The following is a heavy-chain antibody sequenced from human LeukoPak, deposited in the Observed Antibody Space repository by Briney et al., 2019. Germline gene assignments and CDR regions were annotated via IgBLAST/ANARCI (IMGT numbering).Heavy chain of an antibody. D-gene: IGHD6-19*01. CDR2: ISSSGSTI. J-gene: IGHJ4*02. CDR1: GFTFSSYE. CDR3: ARELPVAGLAGVY. V-gene: IGHV3-48*03. Sequence: GGSLRLSCAASGFTFSSYEMNWVRQAPGKGREWVSYISSSGSTIYYADSAKGRFTISRDNAKNSLYLQMNSLRAEDTAVYYCARELPVAGLAGVYWGQGTLVTVPS.